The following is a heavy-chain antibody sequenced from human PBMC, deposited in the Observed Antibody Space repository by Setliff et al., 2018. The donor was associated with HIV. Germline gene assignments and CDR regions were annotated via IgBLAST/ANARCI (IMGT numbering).Heavy chain of an antibody. CDR3: ARGRDYTGSWFRPFYLDF. CDR1: GGSFSAYH. J-gene: IGHJ4*01. CDR2: INHSGST. D-gene: IGHD3-3*01. Sequence: LSLTCAVYGGSFSAYHWSWIRQTPGKGLEWLGEINHSGSTAYNLALESRVSMSIDTSKNQFSLKLTSVTAADTAIYYCARGRDYTGSWFRPFYLDFWGHGNLVTGSS. V-gene: IGHV4-34*01.